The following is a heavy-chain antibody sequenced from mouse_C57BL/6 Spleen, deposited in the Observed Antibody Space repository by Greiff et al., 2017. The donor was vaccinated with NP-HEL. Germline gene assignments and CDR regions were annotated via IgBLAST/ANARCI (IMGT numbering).Heavy chain of an antibody. CDR3: ARGDLRYFDV. Sequence: QVQLQQSGPELVKPGASVKISCKASGYAFSSSWMNWVKQRPGKGLEWIGRIYPGGGDTNYNGKFKGKATLTADKSSSTAYMQLSSLTSEDSAVYFCARGDLRYFDVWGTGTTVTVSS. J-gene: IGHJ1*03. D-gene: IGHD2-1*01. CDR1: GYAFSSSW. CDR2: IYPGGGDT. V-gene: IGHV1-82*01.